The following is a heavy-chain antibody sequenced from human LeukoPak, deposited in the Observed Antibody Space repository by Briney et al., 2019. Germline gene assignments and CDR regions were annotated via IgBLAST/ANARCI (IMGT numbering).Heavy chain of an antibody. D-gene: IGHD1-20*01. CDR3: ARAPKTRYNWNDGAFDI. J-gene: IGHJ3*02. CDR1: GGTFSSYA. Sequence: SVKVSCKASGGTFSSYAISWVRQAPGQGLEWMGRIIPILGIANYAQEFQGRVTITADKSTSTAYMELSSLRSEDTAVYYCARAPKTRYNWNDGAFDIWGQGTMVTVSS. V-gene: IGHV1-69*04. CDR2: IIPILGIA.